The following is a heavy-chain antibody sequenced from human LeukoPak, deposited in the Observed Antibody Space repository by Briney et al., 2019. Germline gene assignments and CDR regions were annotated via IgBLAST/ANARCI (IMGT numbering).Heavy chain of an antibody. CDR1: GGSISSSNW. D-gene: IGHD3-16*02. J-gene: IGHJ6*04. CDR3: ARRFGELSPNYYYGMDV. Sequence: SETLSLTCAVSGGSISSSNWCIWVRQPPGKGLEWIGEIYRTGSANYNPSLKSRVTMSVDKSKNQFSLKMSSVTAADTAVYYCARRFGELSPNYYYGMDVWAKGPRSPSPQ. V-gene: IGHV4-4*02. CDR2: IYRTGSA.